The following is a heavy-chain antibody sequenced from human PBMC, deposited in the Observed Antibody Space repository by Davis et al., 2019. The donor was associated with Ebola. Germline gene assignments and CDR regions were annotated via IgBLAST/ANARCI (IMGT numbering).Heavy chain of an antibody. CDR3: TTDLAYDSSGYEWANYYYYYMDV. Sequence: PGGSLRLSCAASGFTFSNAWMSWVRQAPGKGLEWVGRIQSKTDGGTTDYAAPVKGRFSISRDDSKTTLYLQMNSLKTEDTAVYYCTTDLAYDSSGYEWANYYYYYMDVWGKGTTVTVSS. CDR2: IQSKTDGGTT. J-gene: IGHJ6*03. CDR1: GFTFSNAW. D-gene: IGHD3-22*01. V-gene: IGHV3-15*01.